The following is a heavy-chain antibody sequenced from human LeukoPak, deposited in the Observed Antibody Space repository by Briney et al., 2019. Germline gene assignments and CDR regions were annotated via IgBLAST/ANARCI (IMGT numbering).Heavy chain of an antibody. CDR2: IIPIFGTA. J-gene: IGHJ4*02. Sequence: SVKVSCKASRGTFSSYAISWVRQAPGQGLEWMGGIIPIFGTANYAQKFQGRVTITADESTSTAYMELSSLRSEDTAVYYCARGSGSYSARYYFDYWGQGTLVTVSS. D-gene: IGHD1-26*01. V-gene: IGHV1-69*13. CDR1: RGTFSSYA. CDR3: ARGSGSYSARYYFDY.